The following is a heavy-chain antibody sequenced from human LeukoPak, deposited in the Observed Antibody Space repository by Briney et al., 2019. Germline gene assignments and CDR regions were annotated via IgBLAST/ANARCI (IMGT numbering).Heavy chain of an antibody. D-gene: IGHD4-17*01. V-gene: IGHV4-31*03. CDR1: GGSISSGGYY. J-gene: IGHJ4*02. CDR3: ARAVPSGDYVGY. CDR2: IYYSGST. Sequence: SETLSLTCTVSGGSISSGGYYWSWMRQHPGKGLEWIGYIYYSGSTYYNPSLKSRVTISVDTSKNQFSLKLSSVTAADTAVYYCARAVPSGDYVGYWGQGTLVTVFS.